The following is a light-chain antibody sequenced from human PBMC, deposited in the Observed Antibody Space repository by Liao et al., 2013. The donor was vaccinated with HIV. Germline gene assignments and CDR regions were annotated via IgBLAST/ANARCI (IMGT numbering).Light chain of an antibody. CDR2: YDG. Sequence: SYELTQPPSMSVALRGTAIISCGGNDIGGKSVHWYQQKPGQAPVVVISYDGDRPAGVPDRFSGSNSGGMATLTISRVEAGDEADYYCQVWDSSSDHPNWVFGGGTKLTVL. J-gene: IGLJ3*02. V-gene: IGLV3-21*04. CDR3: QVWDSSSDHPNWV. CDR1: DIGGKS.